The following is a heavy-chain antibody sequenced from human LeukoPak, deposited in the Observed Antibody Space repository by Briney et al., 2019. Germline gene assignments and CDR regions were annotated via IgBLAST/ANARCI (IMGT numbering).Heavy chain of an antibody. Sequence: LTGGSLRLSCAASGLTCSSYGMHWVRQAPGKGLEWVAVISYDGSNKYYADSVKGRFIISRDNAKNSLYLQMNSLRAEDTAVYYCAKGAAAGYYFDYWGQGTLVTVSS. D-gene: IGHD6-13*01. CDR1: GLTCSSYG. J-gene: IGHJ4*02. CDR3: AKGAAAGYYFDY. V-gene: IGHV3-30*18. CDR2: ISYDGSNK.